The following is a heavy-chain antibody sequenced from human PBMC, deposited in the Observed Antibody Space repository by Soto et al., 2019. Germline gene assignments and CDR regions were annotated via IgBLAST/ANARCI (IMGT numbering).Heavy chain of an antibody. CDR2: IDWDDDK. CDR1: GFSLSTSGVR. D-gene: IGHD1-26*01. CDR3: ARVDSAAGY. V-gene: IGHV2-70*04. Sequence: SGPTLVNPTHTLTLTCTVSGFSLSTSGVRVSWIRQPPGKALEWLARIDWDDDKFYSTSLRTRLAVSTGTSKNQVVLTMTNMDPVDTATYYCARVDSAAGYWGQGTLVTVSS. J-gene: IGHJ4*02.